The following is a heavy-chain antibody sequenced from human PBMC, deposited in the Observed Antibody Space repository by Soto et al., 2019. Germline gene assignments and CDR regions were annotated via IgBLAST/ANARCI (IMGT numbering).Heavy chain of an antibody. CDR2: INHSGST. D-gene: IGHD3-9*01. CDR3: AREGGLRYFDWFKFSLLYFDY. V-gene: IGHV4-34*01. Sequence: QVQLQQWGAGLLKPSETLSLTCAVYGGSFSGYYWSWIRQPPGKGLEWIGEINHSGSTNYNPSLTSRVTISVDTSKNQFSLKLSSVAAADTAVYYCAREGGLRYFDWFKFSLLYFDYWGQGTLVTVSS. J-gene: IGHJ4*02. CDR1: GGSFSGYY.